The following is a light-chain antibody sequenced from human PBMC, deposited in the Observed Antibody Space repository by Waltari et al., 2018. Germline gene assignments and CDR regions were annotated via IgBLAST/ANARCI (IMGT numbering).Light chain of an antibody. J-gene: IGKJ1*01. CDR3: QQLHIYPRT. CDR2: AAS. Sequence: DIQLTQSPSFLSASVGDRVTITCRATPGISIYLAWYQQKPGKAPRVLIYAASTLQSGVPSRFSGSGSGTEFTLTISSLQPEDFATYYCQQLHIYPRTFGQGTKVEIK. V-gene: IGKV1-9*01. CDR1: PGISIY.